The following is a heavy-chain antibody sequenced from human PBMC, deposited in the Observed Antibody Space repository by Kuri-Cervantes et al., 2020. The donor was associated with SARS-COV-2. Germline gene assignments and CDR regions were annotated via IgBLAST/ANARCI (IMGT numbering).Heavy chain of an antibody. J-gene: IGHJ3*02. Sequence: GESLKISCAASGFTFSSYWMSWVRQAPGKGLEWVANIKQDGSEKYYVDSVKGRFTISRDNAKNSLYLQMNSLRAEDMALYYCAKALAPYDFWSDAFDIWGQGTMVTVSS. D-gene: IGHD3-3*01. V-gene: IGHV3-7*03. CDR3: AKALAPYDFWSDAFDI. CDR1: GFTFSSYW. CDR2: IKQDGSEK.